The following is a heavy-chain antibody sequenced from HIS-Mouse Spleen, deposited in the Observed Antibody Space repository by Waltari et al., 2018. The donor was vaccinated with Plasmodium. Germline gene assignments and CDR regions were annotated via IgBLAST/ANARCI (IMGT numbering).Heavy chain of an antibody. V-gene: IGHV4-39*01. CDR3: ASLPRVEEVTTPFYYYYYGMDV. J-gene: IGHJ6*02. Sequence: QLQLQESGPGLVKPSETLSLTCTVSGGSISSSSYYWGWIRQPPGKGLEWIGSISYIGSTYYNPSLKMRVPISVDTSTNQCSLKLSSVTASDSAVYYCASLPRVEEVTTPFYYYYYGMDVWGQGTTVTVSS. CDR1: GGSISSSSYY. D-gene: IGHD4-4*01. CDR2: ISYIGST.